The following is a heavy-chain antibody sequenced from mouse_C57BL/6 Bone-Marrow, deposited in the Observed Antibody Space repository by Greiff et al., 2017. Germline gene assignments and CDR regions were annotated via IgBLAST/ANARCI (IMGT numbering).Heavy chain of an antibody. Sequence: VQLQQPGAELVKPGASEKLSCKASGYTFTSYWMHWVKQRPGQGLEWIGMIHPNSGSTNYNEKFKSKATLTVDKSSSTAYMQLSSLTSEDSAVYYCARPRFYGSSSYWYFDVWGTGTTVTVSS. CDR1: GYTFTSYW. V-gene: IGHV1-64*01. CDR3: ARPRFYGSSSYWYFDV. CDR2: IHPNSGST. D-gene: IGHD1-1*01. J-gene: IGHJ1*03.